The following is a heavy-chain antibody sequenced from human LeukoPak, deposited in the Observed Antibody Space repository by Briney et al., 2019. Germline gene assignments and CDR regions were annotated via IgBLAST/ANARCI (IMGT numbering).Heavy chain of an antibody. CDR2: ICGSGGCT. Sequence: QPGGSLRLSCEASGFTFNTYAIYWVRQAPGKELEWVSGICGSGGCTYYADSVRGRFTIYRDNSMNTLYLQMNSLKAEDTAVYYCARDGSGSDHHFDYWGQGTLVTVSS. J-gene: IGHJ4*02. CDR1: GFTFNTYA. CDR3: ARDGSGSDHHFDY. D-gene: IGHD3-10*01. V-gene: IGHV3-23*01.